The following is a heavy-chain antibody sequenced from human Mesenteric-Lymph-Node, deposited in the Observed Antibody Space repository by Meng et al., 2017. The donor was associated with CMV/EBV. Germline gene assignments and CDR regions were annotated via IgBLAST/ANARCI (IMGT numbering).Heavy chain of an antibody. CDR1: GGSIRSYH. D-gene: IGHD6-19*01. J-gene: IGHJ4*02. Sequence: CTVSGGSIRSYHWSWIRQPPGKGLEWIGYTYYRGSTNYSPTLKSRVTMSVDTSKNQFSLKLRSVTAADTAVYYCARDLYSSGGFDYWGQGTLVTVSS. V-gene: IGHV4-59*01. CDR2: TYYRGST. CDR3: ARDLYSSGGFDY.